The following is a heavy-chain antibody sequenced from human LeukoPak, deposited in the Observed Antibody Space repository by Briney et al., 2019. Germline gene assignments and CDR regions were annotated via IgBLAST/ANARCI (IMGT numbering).Heavy chain of an antibody. J-gene: IGHJ4*02. V-gene: IGHV3-21*01. CDR2: ISGSSYYI. Sequence: PGGSLRLSCAASGFTFSTYTMNWARQAPGKGLEWVSSISGSSYYIYFTDSVKGRFTISRDNAKNSLYLQMNSLRAEDTAVYYCARGLGATDFDYWGQGALVTVSS. CDR3: ARGLGATDFDY. CDR1: GFTFSTYT. D-gene: IGHD1-26*01.